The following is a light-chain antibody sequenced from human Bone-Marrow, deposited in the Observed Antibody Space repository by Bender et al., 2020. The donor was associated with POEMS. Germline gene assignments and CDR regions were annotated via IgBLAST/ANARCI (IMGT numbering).Light chain of an antibody. V-gene: IGLV2-23*02. J-gene: IGLJ2*01. CDR1: SSDVGTYNL. Sequence: QSALTQPASVSGSPGQSITISCTGGSSDVGTYNLVSWYQQHPGKAPKLMIYDVSNRPSGVPDRFSGSKSGNTASLTISGLQADDEADYYCCSYAGINTFVLFGGGTKLTVL. CDR2: DVS. CDR3: CSYAGINTFVL.